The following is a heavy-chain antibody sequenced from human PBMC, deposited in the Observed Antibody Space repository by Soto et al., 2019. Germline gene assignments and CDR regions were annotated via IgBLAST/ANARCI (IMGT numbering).Heavy chain of an antibody. D-gene: IGHD5-18*01. Sequence: GGSLRLSCVASGFTFSSYDMSWVRQAPGKGLEWVSGISSGGGRTYYADSVKGRFTISRDNSKNTLYLQMNSLRAEDTAVYYCAKDLSGIQLWFQRGQLFDYWGQGTRVTVAS. CDR2: ISSGGGRT. J-gene: IGHJ4*02. V-gene: IGHV3-23*01. CDR3: AKDLSGIQLWFQRGQLFDY. CDR1: GFTFSSYD.